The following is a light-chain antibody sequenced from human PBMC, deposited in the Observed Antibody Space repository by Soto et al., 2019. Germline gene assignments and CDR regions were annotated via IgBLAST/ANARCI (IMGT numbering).Light chain of an antibody. J-gene: IGLJ1*01. CDR2: EVN. Sequence: QSALTQPPSASGSPGQSVAISCTGTSSDVGGYNYVSWYQQHPGKAPKLMIYEVNKRPSGVPDRFSGSKSGNTASLIISGLQAEDEADYYCCSYAGSYTYVFATGTKVTVL. CDR3: CSYAGSYTYV. V-gene: IGLV2-8*01. CDR1: SSDVGGYNY.